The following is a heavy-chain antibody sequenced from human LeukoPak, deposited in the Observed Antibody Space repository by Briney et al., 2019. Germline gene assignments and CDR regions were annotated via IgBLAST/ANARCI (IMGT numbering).Heavy chain of an antibody. CDR1: GGSISSYY. V-gene: IGHV4-59*08. CDR3: ARQSSGDGGNFVWWAQEGEKNWFDP. CDR2: IYYSGST. Sequence: PSETLSLTCTVSGGSISSYYWSWIRQPPGKGLEWIGYIYYSGSTNYNPSLKSRVTISVDTSKNQFSLKLSSVTAADTAVYYCARQSSGDGGNFVWWAQEGEKNWFDPWGQGTLVTVSS. D-gene: IGHD4-23*01. J-gene: IGHJ5*02.